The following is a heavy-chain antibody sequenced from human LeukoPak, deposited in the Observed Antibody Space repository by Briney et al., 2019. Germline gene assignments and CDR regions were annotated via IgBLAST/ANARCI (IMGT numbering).Heavy chain of an antibody. V-gene: IGHV1-2*02. Sequence: ASVKVSCKASGYTFTGYYMHWVRQAPGQGLEWMGWINPNSGGTNYAQKFQGRVTMTRDTSISTAYMELSRLRSDDTAVYYCARGPRYYYDSSGYPKNYWGQGTLVTVSS. J-gene: IGHJ4*02. CDR1: GYTFTGYY. CDR2: INPNSGGT. D-gene: IGHD3-22*01. CDR3: ARGPRYYYDSSGYPKNY.